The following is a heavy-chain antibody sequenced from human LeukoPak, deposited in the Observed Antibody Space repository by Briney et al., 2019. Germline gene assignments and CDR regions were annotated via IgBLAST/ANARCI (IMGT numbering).Heavy chain of an antibody. CDR2: INWNGGST. V-gene: IGHV3-20*04. CDR1: GFTFDDYG. CDR3: ARGSESIAAAGTSLDYFDY. D-gene: IGHD6-13*01. J-gene: IGHJ4*02. Sequence: GGSLRLSCAASGFTFDDYGMSWVRQAPGKGLEWVSGINWNGGSTGYADSVKGRLTISRDNAKNSLYLQMNSLRAEDTALYYCARGSESIAAAGTSLDYFDYWGQGTLVTVSS.